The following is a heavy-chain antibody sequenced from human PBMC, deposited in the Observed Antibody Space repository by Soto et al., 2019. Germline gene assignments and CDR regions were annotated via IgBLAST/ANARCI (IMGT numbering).Heavy chain of an antibody. CDR2: IYYSGST. CDR3: ARDVQGFDY. V-gene: IGHV4-59*01. CDR1: GGSISSYY. Sequence: QVQLQESGPGLVKPSETLSLTCTVSGGSISSYYWSWIRQPPGKGLEWIGYIYYSGSTNYNPSLKSRVTISVDTSKNQFSLKLSSVTAADTAVYYCARDVQGFDYWGQGTLVTVSS. J-gene: IGHJ4*02. D-gene: IGHD1-1*01.